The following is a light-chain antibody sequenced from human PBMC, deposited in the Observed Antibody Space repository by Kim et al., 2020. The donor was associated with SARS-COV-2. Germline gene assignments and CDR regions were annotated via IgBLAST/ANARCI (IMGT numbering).Light chain of an antibody. CDR3: KQSYSPPPT. CDR2: DAS. Sequence: ASVEDRVTITCRASQSISSYLNWYQQKPGTAPKVLINDASSLQSGVPSRFSGSGSGTDFTLTINSLQLEEFAPYYCKQSYSPPPTFAGGTKVDIK. J-gene: IGKJ4*01. CDR1: QSISSY. V-gene: IGKV1-39*01.